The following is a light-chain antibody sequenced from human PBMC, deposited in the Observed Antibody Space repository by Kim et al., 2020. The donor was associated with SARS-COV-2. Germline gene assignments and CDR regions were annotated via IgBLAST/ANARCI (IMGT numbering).Light chain of an antibody. CDR1: SGHSSYA. Sequence: QLVLTQSPSASASLGASVKLTCTLSSGHSSYAIAWHQQQPEKGPRYLMKLNSDGSHSKGDGIPDRFSGSSSGAARYLTISSLQSEDEADYFCQIWGTGIVVFGGGTQLTVL. CDR2: LNSDGSH. J-gene: IGLJ2*01. V-gene: IGLV4-69*01. CDR3: QIWGTGIVV.